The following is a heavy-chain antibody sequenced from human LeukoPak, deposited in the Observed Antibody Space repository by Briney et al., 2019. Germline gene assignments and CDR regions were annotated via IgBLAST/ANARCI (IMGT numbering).Heavy chain of an antibody. J-gene: IGHJ6*03. D-gene: IGHD6-13*01. Sequence: GGSLRLSCAASGFTFDDYAMHWVRQAPGKGLEWVSGISWNSGSIGYADSVKGRFTISRDNAKSSLYLQMNSLRAEDTALYYCAGGSSSWYDYYYMDVWGKGTTVTVSS. CDR2: ISWNSGSI. V-gene: IGHV3-9*01. CDR1: GFTFDDYA. CDR3: AGGSSSWYDYYYMDV.